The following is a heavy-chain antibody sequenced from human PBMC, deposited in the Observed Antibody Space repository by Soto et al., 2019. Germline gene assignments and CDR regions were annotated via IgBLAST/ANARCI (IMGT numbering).Heavy chain of an antibody. J-gene: IGHJ4*02. Sequence: SETLSLTCAVSGGSIRSNNGWSWVRQPPGKGLEWIGEIFHGGSTYYNPSLKTRVTISLDKSKNQFSLKLSSVTAADTAVYYCARDQSPGDYGSFFHYWGQGTLVTVSS. CDR3: ARDQSPGDYGSFFHY. D-gene: IGHD4-17*01. CDR2: IFHGGST. CDR1: GGSIRSNNG. V-gene: IGHV4-4*02.